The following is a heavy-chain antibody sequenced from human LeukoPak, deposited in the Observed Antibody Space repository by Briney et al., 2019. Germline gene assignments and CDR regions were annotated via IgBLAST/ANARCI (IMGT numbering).Heavy chain of an antibody. V-gene: IGHV1-18*01. CDR2: ISAYNGNT. Sequence: ASVKVSCKASGYTFTSYGISWVRQAPGQGLEWMGWISAYNGNTNYAQKLQGRVTMTTDTSTSTDYMELRSLRSDDTAVYYCARDLEWEPTHFDYWGQGTLVTVSS. CDR3: ARDLEWEPTHFDY. J-gene: IGHJ4*02. CDR1: GYTFTSYG. D-gene: IGHD1-26*01.